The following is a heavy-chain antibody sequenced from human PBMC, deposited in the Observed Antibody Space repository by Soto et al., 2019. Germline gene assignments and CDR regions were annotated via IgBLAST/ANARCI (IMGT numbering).Heavy chain of an antibody. J-gene: IGHJ4*02. D-gene: IGHD2-2*01. CDR1: GYSFTSYW. V-gene: IGHV5-51*01. CDR2: IWPGDSDT. CDR3: ARLPTSSIPREHLDS. Sequence: PGESLKISCKGSGYSFTSYWIGWVRQMPGKGLEWMGIIWPGDSDTTYSPSFQGQVTISADKSISTAYLQWSSLKASDTATYYCARLPTSSIPREHLDSWGQRTLGT.